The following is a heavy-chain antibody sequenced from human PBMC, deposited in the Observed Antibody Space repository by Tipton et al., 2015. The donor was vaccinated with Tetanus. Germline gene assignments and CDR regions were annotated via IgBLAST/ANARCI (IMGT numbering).Heavy chain of an antibody. J-gene: IGHJ4*02. CDR3: AKDETYCSGGSCYSPLDY. Sequence: SLRLSCAASGFTFSSYSMNWVRQAPGKGLEWVSAITGGGGSTYFADSVKGRFTISRDNSKNTLYLQMNSLRAEDTAVYYCAKDETYCSGGSCYSPLDYWGQGTLVTVSS. CDR2: ITGGGGST. D-gene: IGHD2-15*01. CDR1: GFTFSSYS. V-gene: IGHV3-23*01.